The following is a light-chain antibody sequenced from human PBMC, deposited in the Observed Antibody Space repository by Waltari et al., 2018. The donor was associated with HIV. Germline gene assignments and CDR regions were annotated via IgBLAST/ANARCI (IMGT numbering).Light chain of an antibody. CDR1: SSDFGSYNL. Sequence: QSALPPPPSVSGSPGQSVTISCTGTSSDFGSYNLVSWYQQSPGTAPKLLVYEVTYRPSGVPERFSGSKSGNTASLTISGLQAEDEADYYCSSFTSSSTVVFGGGTKLTV. J-gene: IGLJ3*02. CDR2: EVT. CDR3: SSFTSSSTVV. V-gene: IGLV2-18*02.